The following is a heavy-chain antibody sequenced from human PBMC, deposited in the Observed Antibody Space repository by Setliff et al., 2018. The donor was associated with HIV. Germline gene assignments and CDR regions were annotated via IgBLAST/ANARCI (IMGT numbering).Heavy chain of an antibody. J-gene: IGHJ5*02. D-gene: IGHD3-10*01. CDR2: INHSGNT. V-gene: IGHV4-34*01. CDR1: GGLFTGYY. CDR3: ARLLNYYGNWFDP. Sequence: PSETLSLTCAVSGGLFTGYYWSWIRQPPGKGLEWIGEINHSGNTNYNPSLKSRVTISVDTSKNQFSLKLSSVTAADTAVYYCARLLNYYGNWFDPWGQGTLVTVSS.